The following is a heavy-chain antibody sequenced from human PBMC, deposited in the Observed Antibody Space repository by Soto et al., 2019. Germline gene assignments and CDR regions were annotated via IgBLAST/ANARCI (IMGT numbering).Heavy chain of an antibody. Sequence: PGGSLRLSCAASGFTFTSYAMHWVRQAPGKGLEWVSYISSSSTTIYYADSVKGRFTISRDNAKNSLFLQMNSLRDEDTAVYYCVRESWLSNAFDIWGQGTLVTVSS. J-gene: IGHJ3*02. CDR2: ISSSSTTI. CDR1: GFTFTSYA. D-gene: IGHD6-19*01. V-gene: IGHV3-48*02. CDR3: VRESWLSNAFDI.